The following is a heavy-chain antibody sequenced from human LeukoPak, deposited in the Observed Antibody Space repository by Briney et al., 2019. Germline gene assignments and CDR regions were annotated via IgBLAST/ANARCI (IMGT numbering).Heavy chain of an antibody. CDR3: ARDSNWYDY. V-gene: IGHV4-4*07. Sequence: SETVSLTCTVSGGSISSHYWSWIRQPAGKGLEWIGRIYINGNTNYNPSLKSRITMSVDTSKNQFSLKLSAVTAADTAVYFCARDSNWYDYWGQGTLVTVSS. J-gene: IGHJ5*01. CDR2: IYINGNT. CDR1: GGSISSHY.